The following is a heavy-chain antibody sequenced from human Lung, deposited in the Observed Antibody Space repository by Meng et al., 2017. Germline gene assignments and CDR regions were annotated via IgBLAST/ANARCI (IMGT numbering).Heavy chain of an antibody. Sequence: VELLVAGGGLVKPGGYLGLSCVASESSFPDAWMSWVRQAQGKGLEWVGRIKSNSDGGTTDYAAPVKGRFTISRADSKNTLYLQMNSLITEDTAVYFCATGAAAADHWGQGTLVTVSS. CDR2: IKSNSDGGTT. D-gene: IGHD6-13*01. CDR3: ATGAAAADH. J-gene: IGHJ4*02. CDR1: ESSFPDAW. V-gene: IGHV3-15*01.